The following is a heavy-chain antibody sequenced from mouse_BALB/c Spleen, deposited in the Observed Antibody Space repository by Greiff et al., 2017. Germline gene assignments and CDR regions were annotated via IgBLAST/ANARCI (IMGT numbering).Heavy chain of an antibody. J-gene: IGHJ4*01. CDR1: GYTFTSYW. V-gene: IGHV1S22*01. CDR3: TRLGDY. CDR2: IYPGSGST. Sequence: LQQPGSELVRPGASVKLSCKASGYTFTSYWMHWVKQRPGQGLEWIGNIYPGSGSTNYDEKFKSKATLTVDTSSSTAYMQLSSLTSEDSAVYYCTRLGDYWGQGTSVTVSS.